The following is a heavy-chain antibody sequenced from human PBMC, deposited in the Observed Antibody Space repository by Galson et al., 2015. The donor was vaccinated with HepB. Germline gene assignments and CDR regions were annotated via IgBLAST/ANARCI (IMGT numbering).Heavy chain of an antibody. J-gene: IGHJ3*02. CDR1: GFTFSSYG. D-gene: IGHD1-20*01. V-gene: IGHV3-30*03. CDR3: ARDPSITGTTGPFDI. CDR2: ISYDGSNK. Sequence: SLRLSCAASGFTFSSYGMHWVRQAPGKGLEWVAVISYDGSNKYYADSVKGRFTISRDNSKNTPYLQMNSLRAEDTAVYYCARDPSITGTTGPFDIWGQGTMVTVSS.